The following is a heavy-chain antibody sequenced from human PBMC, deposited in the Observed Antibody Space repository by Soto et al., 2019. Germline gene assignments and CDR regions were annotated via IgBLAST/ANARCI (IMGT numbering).Heavy chain of an antibody. CDR1: GYTFTSYG. CDR3: AAPPPGYDFWSGYYNTYYYYGMDV. J-gene: IGHJ6*02. V-gene: IGHV1-18*01. Sequence: VKVSCKASGYTFTSYGISWVRQAPGQGLEWMGWISAYNGNTNYAQKFQGRVTMTTDTSTSTAYMELSSLRSEDTAVYYCAAPPPGYDFWSGYYNTYYYYGMDVWGQGTTVTVSS. D-gene: IGHD3-3*01. CDR2: ISAYNGNT.